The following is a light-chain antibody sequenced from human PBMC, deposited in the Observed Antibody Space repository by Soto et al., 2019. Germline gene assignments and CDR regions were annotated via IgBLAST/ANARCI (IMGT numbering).Light chain of an antibody. CDR3: SSYADDNVVG. J-gene: IGLJ1*01. CDR1: RSDVGYYSC. V-gene: IGLV2-8*01. Sequence: SVLTEPPSVSACPGQSVTISLTRTRSDVGYYSCVSWYQQPPGKAPKLMIHEVSKRTSGVPDRFSGSKSRSTASLTVSGRQGEGEADYYCSSYADDNVVGFGTGTKVTVL. CDR2: EVS.